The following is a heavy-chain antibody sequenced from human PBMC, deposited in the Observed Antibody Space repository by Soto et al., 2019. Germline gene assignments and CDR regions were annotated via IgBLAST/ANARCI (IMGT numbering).Heavy chain of an antibody. CDR2: ISAGGDGT. Sequence: EVQLLESGGDLVQPGGSLRLSCAASGFSFRSYAMGWVRQAPGKGLNWVSSISAGGDGTYYADSVKGRFTISRDNSKNTVYLQLTSLRADDTAVYYCAKDVDTVGLSDGSGYFDLWGQGALVTVSS. V-gene: IGHV3-23*01. CDR1: GFSFRSYA. J-gene: IGHJ4*02. D-gene: IGHD3-22*01. CDR3: AKDVDTVGLSDGSGYFDL.